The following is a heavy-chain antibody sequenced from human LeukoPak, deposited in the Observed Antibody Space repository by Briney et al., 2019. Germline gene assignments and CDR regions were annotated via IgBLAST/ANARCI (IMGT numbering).Heavy chain of an antibody. D-gene: IGHD3-9*01. CDR1: GYTFTSYG. V-gene: IGHV1-18*01. CDR3: ASLTSGPGYASNYYYMAV. J-gene: IGHJ6*03. CDR2: ISAYNGNT. Sequence: ASVKVSCKASGYTFTSYGISWVRQAPGQGLEWMGWISAYNGNTNYAQKLQGRGTMTTDTCTSTAYMELRSLRSDDTAVYYCASLTSGPGYASNYYYMAVWGKGTTVTVSS.